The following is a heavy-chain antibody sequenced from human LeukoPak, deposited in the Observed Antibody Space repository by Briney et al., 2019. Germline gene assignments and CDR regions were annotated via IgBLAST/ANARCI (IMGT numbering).Heavy chain of an antibody. J-gene: IGHJ4*02. D-gene: IGHD3-10*01. CDR1: GGSISSSSYY. Sequence: PSETLSLTCTVSGGSISSSSYYWGWIRQPPGKGLEWIGSIYCSGSTYYSPSLKSRVTISVDTSKNQFSLKLSSVTAADTAVYYCARPFGSRMGYYYGAFDYWGQGTLVTVSS. CDR3: ARPFGSRMGYYYGAFDY. CDR2: IYCSGST. V-gene: IGHV4-39*01.